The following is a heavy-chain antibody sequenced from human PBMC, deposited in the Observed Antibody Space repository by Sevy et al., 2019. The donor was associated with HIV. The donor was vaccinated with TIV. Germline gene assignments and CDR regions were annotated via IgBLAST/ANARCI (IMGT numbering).Heavy chain of an antibody. CDR1: GYSISNSY. CDR3: ARDIDNSAWLDFDY. D-gene: IGHD6-19*01. Sequence: SETLSLTCTISGYSISNSYWGWIRQPPGKGLEWIGSMSQTGNTYHNPSLKSRFTIAIDTSKNQLSLKLSSVTAADTAVYYCARDIDNSAWLDFDYWGQGTLVTVSS. J-gene: IGHJ4*02. CDR2: MSQTGNT. V-gene: IGHV4-38-2*02.